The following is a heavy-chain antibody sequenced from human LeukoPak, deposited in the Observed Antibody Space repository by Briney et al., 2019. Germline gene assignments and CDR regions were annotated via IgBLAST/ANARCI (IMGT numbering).Heavy chain of an antibody. Sequence: ASVKVSCKASGYTFIGYYMHWVRQAPGQGLEWMGWINPNSGGTNYAQKFQGRVTMTRDTSISTAYMELSRLRSNDTAVYYCAREEGGDWFDPWGQGTLVTVSS. CDR2: INPNSGGT. J-gene: IGHJ5*02. D-gene: IGHD3-16*01. CDR3: AREEGGDWFDP. V-gene: IGHV1-2*02. CDR1: GYTFIGYY.